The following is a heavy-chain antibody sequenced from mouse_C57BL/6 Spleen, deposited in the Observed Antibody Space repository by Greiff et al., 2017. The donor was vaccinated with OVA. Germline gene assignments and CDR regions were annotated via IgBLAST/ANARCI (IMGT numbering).Heavy chain of an antibody. V-gene: IGHV1-18*01. J-gene: IGHJ1*03. CDR3: ARGGTDYFWYFDV. CDR1: GYTFTDYN. Sequence: DVKLVESGPELVKPGASVKIPCKASGYTFTDYNMDWVKQSHGKSLEWIGDINPNNGGTIYNQKFKGKATLTVDKSSSTAYMELRSLTSEDTAVFYCARGGTDYFWYFDVWGTGTTVTVSS. D-gene: IGHD1-1*01. CDR2: INPNNGGT.